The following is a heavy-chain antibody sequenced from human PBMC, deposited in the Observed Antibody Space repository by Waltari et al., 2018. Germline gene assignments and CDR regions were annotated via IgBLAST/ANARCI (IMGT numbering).Heavy chain of an antibody. V-gene: IGHV3-7*01. Sequence: EVQLVESGGGLVQPGGSLRLSCAASGFTFSSSWMSWVRQAPGKGLEWVANIKQDGSEKYYVDSVKGRFTISRDNAKNSLYLQMNSLRAEDTAVYYCARNQWEGAARHGMDVWGQGTTVTVSS. CDR3: ARNQWEGAARHGMDV. J-gene: IGHJ6*02. CDR1: GFTFSSSW. D-gene: IGHD6-6*01. CDR2: IKQDGSEK.